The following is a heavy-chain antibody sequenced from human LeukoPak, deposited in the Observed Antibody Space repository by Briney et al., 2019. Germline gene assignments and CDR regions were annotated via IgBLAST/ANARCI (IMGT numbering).Heavy chain of an antibody. CDR2: INHSGST. D-gene: IGHD3-16*01. CDR1: GGSFSGYY. V-gene: IGHV4-34*01. Sequence: PSETLSLTCAVYGGSFSGYYWSWIRQPPGKGLEWIGEINHSGSTNYNPSLKSRVTISVDTSKNQFSLKLSSVTAADTAVYYCARVGSYAFSSAFDIWGQGTMVTVSS. CDR3: ARVGSYAFSSAFDI. J-gene: IGHJ3*02.